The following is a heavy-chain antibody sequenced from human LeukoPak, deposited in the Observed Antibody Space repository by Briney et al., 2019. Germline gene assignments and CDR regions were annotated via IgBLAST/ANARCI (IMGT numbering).Heavy chain of an antibody. CDR1: GYTFTSYG. CDR3: ARGDLPDYYDSSGYYQIDY. CDR2: ISAYNGNT. Sequence: ASVKVSCKASGYTFTSYGISWVRQAPGQGFECMGWISAYNGNTNYAQKLQGRVTMTTDTSTSTAYMELRSLRSDDTAVYYCARGDLPDYYDSSGYYQIDYWGQGTLVTVSS. V-gene: IGHV1-18*01. D-gene: IGHD3-22*01. J-gene: IGHJ4*02.